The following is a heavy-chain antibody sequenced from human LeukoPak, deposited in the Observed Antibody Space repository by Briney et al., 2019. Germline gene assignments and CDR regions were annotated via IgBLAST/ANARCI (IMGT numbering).Heavy chain of an antibody. CDR2: INEDGGIA. CDR3: GRDLGGRSGY. CDR1: GFTFRTYW. J-gene: IGHJ4*02. D-gene: IGHD1-26*01. Sequence: GGSLRLSCAVSGFTFRTYWMHWVRQVPGEGLVWVSRINEDGGIANYADSVKGRFSISRDSAKNTLYLQMNSLRAEDTAVYYCGRDLGGRSGYWGQGTLVTVSS. V-gene: IGHV3-74*01.